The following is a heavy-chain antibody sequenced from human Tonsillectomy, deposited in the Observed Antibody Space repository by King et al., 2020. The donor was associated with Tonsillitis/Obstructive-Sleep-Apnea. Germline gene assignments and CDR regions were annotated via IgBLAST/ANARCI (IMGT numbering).Heavy chain of an antibody. CDR1: GFTISSYW. CDR2: IKQDGSEK. D-gene: IGHD3-16*01. V-gene: IGHV3-7*01. CDR3: AREGGHGMGFDY. J-gene: IGHJ4*02. Sequence: VQLVDSGGGLVQSGGSLRLSCAASGFTISSYWMSWVRQAPGKGLEWVANIKQDGSEKHYVDSVKGRFTISRDNAKNSLYLQMNSLRAEDTAVYYCAREGGHGMGFDYWGQGTLVTDSS.